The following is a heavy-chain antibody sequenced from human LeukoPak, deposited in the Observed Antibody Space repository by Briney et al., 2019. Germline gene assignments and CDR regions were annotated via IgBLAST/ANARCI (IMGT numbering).Heavy chain of an antibody. CDR2: MNPNSGNT. V-gene: IGHV1-8*01. Sequence: ASVKVSCKASGYTFTSYDINWVRQATGQGLEWMGWMNPNSGNTGYAQKFQGRVTMTRNTSISTAYMELSSLRSEDTAGYYCARALFSSWYRGGYYFDYWGQGTM. J-gene: IGHJ4*02. CDR1: GYTFTSYD. CDR3: ARALFSSWYRGGYYFDY. D-gene: IGHD6-13*01.